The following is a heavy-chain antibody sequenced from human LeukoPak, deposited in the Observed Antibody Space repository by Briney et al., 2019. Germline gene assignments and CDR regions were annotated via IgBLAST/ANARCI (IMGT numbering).Heavy chain of an antibody. J-gene: IGHJ3*02. D-gene: IGHD2-15*01. V-gene: IGHV4-34*01. CDR1: GGSFIGYD. CDR2: INHSGST. Sequence: SETLSLTCAVYGGSFIGYDWTWIRQPPGKGLEWIGEINHSGSTNYNPSLKSRVTISVDTSKNQFSLKLSSVTAADTAVYYCARGGDIVVVVAATGAFDIWGQGTMVTVSS. CDR3: ARGGDIVVVVAATGAFDI.